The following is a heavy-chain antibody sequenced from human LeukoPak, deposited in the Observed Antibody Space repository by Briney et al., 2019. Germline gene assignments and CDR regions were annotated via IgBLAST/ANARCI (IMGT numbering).Heavy chain of an antibody. CDR1: GGSFSGYD. CDR2: IYYTGST. CDR3: ARGNNPNWFDP. D-gene: IGHD1/OR15-1a*01. Sequence: SETLSLTCTVSGGSFSGYDWSWIRQPPGKGLEWIGFIYYTGSTNYNPSLKSQATMSVDTSKRQFSLKLSSVTAADTAFYYRARGNNPNWFDPWGQGTLVTVSS. J-gene: IGHJ5*02. V-gene: IGHV4-59*01.